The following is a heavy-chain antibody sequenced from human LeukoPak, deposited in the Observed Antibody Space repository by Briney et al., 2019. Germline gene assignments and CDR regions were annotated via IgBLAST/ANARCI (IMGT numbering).Heavy chain of an antibody. D-gene: IGHD6-13*01. CDR1: GYSFTSYW. Sequence: GESLKISCKGSGYSFTSYWIGWVRQMPGKGLEWMGIIYPGDSDTRYSPSFQGQVTISADKSISTAYLQWSSLKASDTAMYYCARHSTTGYSSSWYPHFDYWGQGTLVTVSS. V-gene: IGHV5-51*01. J-gene: IGHJ4*02. CDR3: ARHSTTGYSSSWYPHFDY. CDR2: IYPGDSDT.